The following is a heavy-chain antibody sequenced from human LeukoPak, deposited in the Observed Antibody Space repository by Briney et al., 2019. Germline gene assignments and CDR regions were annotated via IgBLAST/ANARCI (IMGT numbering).Heavy chain of an antibody. V-gene: IGHV1-46*01. Sequence: GASVKISCKASGYTFTNNYMHWVRHALGERLEWMGLINPPGTGTNYAHKFRGRVTLTTDTYTTTVYKELSSLRTEETTAYYCAREEAGVYFDYWGQGTLVTVSS. J-gene: IGHJ4*02. CDR2: INPPGTGT. CDR3: AREEAGVYFDY. CDR1: GYTFTNNY. D-gene: IGHD6-13*01.